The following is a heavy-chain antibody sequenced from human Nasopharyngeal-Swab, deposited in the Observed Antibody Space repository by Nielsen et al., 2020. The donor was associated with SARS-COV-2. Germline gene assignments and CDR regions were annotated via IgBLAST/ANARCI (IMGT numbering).Heavy chain of an antibody. CDR2: ISSSGSTI. Sequence: GGSLRLSCAASGFTFSSYEMNWVRQAPGKGLEWVSYISSSGSTIYYADSVKGRFTISRDNAKNSLYLQMNSLRAEDTAVYYCARGEVITYFDYWGQGTLVTVSS. D-gene: IGHD3-22*01. V-gene: IGHV3-48*03. J-gene: IGHJ4*02. CDR3: ARGEVITYFDY. CDR1: GFTFSSYE.